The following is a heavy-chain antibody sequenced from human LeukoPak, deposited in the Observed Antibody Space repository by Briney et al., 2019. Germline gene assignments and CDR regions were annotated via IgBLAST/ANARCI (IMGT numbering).Heavy chain of an antibody. V-gene: IGHV4-61*02. Sequence: SETLSLTCTVSGGSISSGSYYWSWIRQPAGKGLEWIGRIYTSGSTNYNPSLKSRVTISVDTSKNQFSLKLSSVTAADTAVYYCARDFLTTVTAYPLARFDPWGQGTLVTVSS. CDR1: GGSISSGSYY. CDR3: ARDFLTTVTAYPLARFDP. J-gene: IGHJ5*02. CDR2: IYTSGST. D-gene: IGHD4-17*01.